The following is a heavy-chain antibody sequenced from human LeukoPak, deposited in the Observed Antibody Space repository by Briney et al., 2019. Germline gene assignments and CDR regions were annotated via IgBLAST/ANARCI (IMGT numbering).Heavy chain of an antibody. CDR2: IYHSGST. J-gene: IGHJ4*02. D-gene: IGHD1-26*01. CDR3: ARGEVHLGFDY. Sequence: SSETLSLTCAVSGGSISSGGYSWSWIRQPPGKGLEWIGYIYHSGSTYYNPSLKSRVTISVDRSKNQFSLKLSSVTAADTAVYYCARGEVHLGFDYWGQGTLVTVSS. CDR1: GGSISSGGYS. V-gene: IGHV4-30-2*01.